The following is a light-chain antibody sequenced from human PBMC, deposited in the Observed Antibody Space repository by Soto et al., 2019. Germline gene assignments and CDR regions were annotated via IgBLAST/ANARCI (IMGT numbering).Light chain of an antibody. CDR2: GAS. CDR1: QSVSGSD. Sequence: EIVLTQSPATLSLSPGERATLSCRASQSVSGSDLAWYQQKPGQAPRLLIYGASTRAAGIPARFSGSGSGTEFTLTISSVQSEDSAVYYCQQYNDWWTFGQGTKVDIK. CDR3: QQYNDWWT. J-gene: IGKJ1*01. V-gene: IGKV3-15*01.